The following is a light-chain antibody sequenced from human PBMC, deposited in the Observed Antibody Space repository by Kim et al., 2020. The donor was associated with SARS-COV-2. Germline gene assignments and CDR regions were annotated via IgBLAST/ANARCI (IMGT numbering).Light chain of an antibody. CDR3: QQYNSRPYT. J-gene: IGKJ2*01. Sequence: DIRLTQSPSILSASVGDRVTLTCRASQNMGNWLVWYQQKPGKAPNLLIYGTSSLKTGVPSRFSGSGSGTEFTLTISSLQPDDFATYYCQQYNSRPYTFGQGTKLEI. CDR2: GTS. V-gene: IGKV1-5*03. CDR1: QNMGNW.